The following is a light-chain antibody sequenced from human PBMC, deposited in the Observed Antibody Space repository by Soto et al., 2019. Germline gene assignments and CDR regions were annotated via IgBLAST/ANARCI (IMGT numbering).Light chain of an antibody. Sequence: EVVLTQSPATLSLSPGDRAALSCKASQSVHNFLAWYQQKPGQAPRLLIYGASNRAAGIPARFSGSVSGTDLTLTINSLEPEDFEVYYCQQRSNWPPITCGQGTRLDIK. J-gene: IGKJ5*01. CDR2: GAS. CDR1: QSVHNF. V-gene: IGKV3-11*01. CDR3: QQRSNWPPIT.